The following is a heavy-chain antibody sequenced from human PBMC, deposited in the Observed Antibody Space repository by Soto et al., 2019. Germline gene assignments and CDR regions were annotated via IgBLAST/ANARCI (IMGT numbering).Heavy chain of an antibody. CDR2: ITSSSGTI. CDR3: VRGNIAYSCINTRPCGMDV. CDR1: GFTFTTYS. D-gene: IGHD6-13*01. V-gene: IGHV3-48*02. Sequence: EVQLVESGGGLVQPGGSLRLSCAASGFTFTTYSMSWFRQAPGKGLEWVSYITSSSGTIYYADSAKGRFTISRDNAKNSLYLRMNSLRDEDTAVYYCVRGNIAYSCINTRPCGMDVWGQGTTVTVSS. J-gene: IGHJ6*02.